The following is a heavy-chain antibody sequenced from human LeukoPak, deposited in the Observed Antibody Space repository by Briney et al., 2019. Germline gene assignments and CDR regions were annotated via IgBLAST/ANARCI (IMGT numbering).Heavy chain of an antibody. Sequence: SETLSLTWAVYGGSFSGYYWSWIRQPPEKGLEWIGEINHSGSTNYNPSLKSRVTTSVDTSKNQFSLKLSSVTAADTAVYYCARGPDYYGSGSRYGMDVWGKGTTVTVSS. CDR3: ARGPDYYGSGSRYGMDV. V-gene: IGHV4-34*01. CDR1: GGSFSGYY. D-gene: IGHD3-10*01. CDR2: INHSGST. J-gene: IGHJ6*04.